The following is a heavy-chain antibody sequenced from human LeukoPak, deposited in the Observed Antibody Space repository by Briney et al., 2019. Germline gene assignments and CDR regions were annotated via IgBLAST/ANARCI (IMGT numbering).Heavy chain of an antibody. D-gene: IGHD3-9*01. CDR3: ARDSGVSSLRYFDFDY. J-gene: IGHJ4*02. Sequence: PSETLSLTCTVSGGSISSYYWSWIRQPPGKGLEWIGYIYYSGSTNYNPPLKSRVTISVDTSKNQFSLKLSSVTAADTAVYYCARDSGVSSLRYFDFDYWGQGTLVTVSS. CDR2: IYYSGST. CDR1: GGSISSYY. V-gene: IGHV4-59*01.